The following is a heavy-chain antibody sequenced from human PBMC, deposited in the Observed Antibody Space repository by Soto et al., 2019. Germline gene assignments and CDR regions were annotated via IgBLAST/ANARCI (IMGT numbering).Heavy chain of an antibody. D-gene: IGHD2-15*01. CDR1: GFAFGSYS. V-gene: IGHV3-21*01. J-gene: IGHJ4*02. CDR2: ISSNGKDM. Sequence: GGSLRLSCAASGFAFGSYSMNWVRQTPGKGLEWVSSISSNGKDMYYIDSVKGRFIISRDNARNSLYLQMNSLRAEDTAVFYCARASDIVMGTIIDYWGQGTLVTVLL. CDR3: ARASDIVMGTIIDY.